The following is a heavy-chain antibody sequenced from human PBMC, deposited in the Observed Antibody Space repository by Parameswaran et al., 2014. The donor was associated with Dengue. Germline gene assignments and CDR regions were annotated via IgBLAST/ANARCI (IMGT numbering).Heavy chain of an antibody. CDR3: ARGDIGVYYYYYGMDV. J-gene: IGHJ6*02. D-gene: IGHD5-12*01. V-gene: IGHV6-1*01. Sequence: KWIRQSPSRGLEWLGRTYYRSKWYNDYAVSVRSRITINPDTSKNQFSLQLNSVTPEDTAVYYCARGDIGVYYYYYGMDVWGQGTTVTVSS. CDR2: TYYRSKWYN.